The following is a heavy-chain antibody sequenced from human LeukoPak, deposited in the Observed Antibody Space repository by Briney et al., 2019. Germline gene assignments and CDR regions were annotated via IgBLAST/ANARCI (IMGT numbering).Heavy chain of an antibody. V-gene: IGHV3-23*01. Sequence: GGSLRLSCAASGFTFGNDDVSWVRQAPGKGLEWVSAISGSGGKTFYADSVKGRFTISRDRSKNTLYLQMNSPRAEDTAVYYCAKVEWNYAGGATTWGQGTLVTVSS. CDR3: AKVEWNYAGGATT. CDR2: ISGSGGKT. D-gene: IGHD1-7*01. J-gene: IGHJ5*02. CDR1: GFTFGNDD.